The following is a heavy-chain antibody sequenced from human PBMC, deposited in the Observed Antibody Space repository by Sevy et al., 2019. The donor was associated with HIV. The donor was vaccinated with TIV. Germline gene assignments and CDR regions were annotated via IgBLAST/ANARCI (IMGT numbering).Heavy chain of an antibody. CDR1: GGTFSSYA. Sequence: ASVKVSCKASGGTFSSYAISWVRQAPGQGLEWMGGIIPIFGTANYAQKFQGRVTITADESTSTAYMELSSLRSEDTAVYYCVRAYGSGSYNWFDPWGQGTLVTVSS. CDR3: VRAYGSGSYNWFDP. D-gene: IGHD3-10*01. J-gene: IGHJ5*02. V-gene: IGHV1-69*01. CDR2: IIPIFGTA.